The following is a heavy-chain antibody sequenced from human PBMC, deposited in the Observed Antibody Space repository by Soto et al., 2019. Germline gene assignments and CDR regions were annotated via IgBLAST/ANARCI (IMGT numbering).Heavy chain of an antibody. CDR3: AKDYGYCSGGSCYSSSCFDP. V-gene: IGHV3-30*18. CDR1: GFTFSSYG. D-gene: IGHD2-15*01. Sequence: PGGSLRLSCAASGFTFSSYGMHWVRQAPGKGLEWVAVISYDGSNKYYADSVKGRFTISRDNSKNTLYLQMNSLRAEDTAVYYCAKDYGYCSGGSCYSSSCFDPWGKGTLVTVSS. CDR2: ISYDGSNK. J-gene: IGHJ5*02.